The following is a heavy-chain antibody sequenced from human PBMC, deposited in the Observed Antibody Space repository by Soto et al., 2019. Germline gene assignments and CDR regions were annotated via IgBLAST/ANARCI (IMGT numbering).Heavy chain of an antibody. Sequence: GGSLRLSCEASGFMFSDYCMSWIRQAPGKALEWISYITAGNSSYTNYAESVRGRFTISRDNAKKSVYLQMNSLRAEDTAVYYCVRDDIGLGIDYWGLGTLVTVSS. CDR2: ITAGNSSYT. D-gene: IGHD1-26*01. CDR3: VRDDIGLGIDY. V-gene: IGHV3-11*06. CDR1: GFMFSDYC. J-gene: IGHJ4*02.